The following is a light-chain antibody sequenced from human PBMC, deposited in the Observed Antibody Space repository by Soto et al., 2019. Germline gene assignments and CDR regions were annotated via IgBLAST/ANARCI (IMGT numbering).Light chain of an antibody. CDR3: QSYDSSLSGYV. CDR2: GNS. Sequence: QSVLTQPPSVSGAPGQRVTISCTGRSSNIGAGYDVHWYQQLPGTAPKLLIYGNSNRPSGVPDRFSGSKSGTSASLAITGLQAEDEADYYCQSYDSSLSGYVFGTWTKVTVL. CDR1: SSNIGAGYD. J-gene: IGLJ1*01. V-gene: IGLV1-40*01.